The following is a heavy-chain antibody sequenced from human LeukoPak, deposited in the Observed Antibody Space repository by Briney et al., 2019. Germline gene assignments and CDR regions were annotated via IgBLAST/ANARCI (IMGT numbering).Heavy chain of an antibody. CDR3: ARGPSVVPAAITY. V-gene: IGHV3-23*01. J-gene: IGHJ4*02. CDR2: ISVSGGNI. D-gene: IGHD2-2*02. CDR1: GFIFSSYA. Sequence: GGSLRLSCAASGFIFSSYAMNWVRQAPGKGLEWVSTISVSGGNIYYADSVKGRFTISRDNSKNTLYLQMNSLRAEDTAVYYCARGPSVVPAAITYWGQGTLVTVSS.